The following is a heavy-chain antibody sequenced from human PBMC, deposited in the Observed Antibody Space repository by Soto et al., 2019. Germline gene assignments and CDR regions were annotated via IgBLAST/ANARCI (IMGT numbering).Heavy chain of an antibody. CDR2: INGRGNYI. CDR1: GFSFSTYT. D-gene: IGHD1-26*01. Sequence: EVQLVESGGGLVKPGGCLKLSCAAAGFSFSTYTMSWVRQAPGKGLDWVSSINGRGNYIYYADSVKGRFTISRDNAXXSLSLEMNSLRAEDTAVYYCVREEGVVGDTSAFDIWGQGTMVTVSS. J-gene: IGHJ3*02. V-gene: IGHV3-21*01. CDR3: VREEGVVGDTSAFDI.